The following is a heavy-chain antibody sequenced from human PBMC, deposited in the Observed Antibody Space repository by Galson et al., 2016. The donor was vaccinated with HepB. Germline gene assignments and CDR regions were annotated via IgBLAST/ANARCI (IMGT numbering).Heavy chain of an antibody. J-gene: IGHJ4*02. V-gene: IGHV2-5*02. CDR3: AHTYLSDSSGFYFGEGYFDS. CDR2: IYWDDDK. CDR1: GFSLSTSGVG. Sequence: PALVKPTQTLTLTCTFSGFSLSTSGVGVGWIRQPPGKALEWLALIYWDDDKRYSPSLKSRLTITKDTSKHQVVLTMTNMHPVDTATYYCAHTYLSDSSGFYFGEGYFDSWGQGTLVTVSS. D-gene: IGHD3-22*01.